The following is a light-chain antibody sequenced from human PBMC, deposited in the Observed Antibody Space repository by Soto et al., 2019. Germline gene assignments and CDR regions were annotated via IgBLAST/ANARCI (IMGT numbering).Light chain of an antibody. V-gene: IGKV3-20*01. Sequence: EIVLTQSPGTLSLSPGERATLSCRASQSVSSNYLAWYQQKPGQAPRVLIYGASSRATGIPDRFSGGGSGTEFTLTISRLAPEDFAVYYCQQYGSSLFTFGPGTKVDIK. CDR2: GAS. CDR1: QSVSSNY. J-gene: IGKJ3*01. CDR3: QQYGSSLFT.